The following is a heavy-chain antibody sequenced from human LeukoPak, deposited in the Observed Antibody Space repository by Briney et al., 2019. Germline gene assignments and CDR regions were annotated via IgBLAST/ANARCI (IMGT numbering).Heavy chain of an antibody. J-gene: IGHJ5*02. Sequence: GGSLRLSCAASGSTFGNFGTHGVRQPPGKGLEWVAVIWFDGNSKYYGDSVKGRFAISRDNSNNTVYLQMNTLRGEDTAVYYCAGVYGNWFAHCGQGILVTVSS. D-gene: IGHD2-8*01. CDR2: IWFDGNSK. V-gene: IGHV3-33*01. CDR3: AGVYGNWFAH. CDR1: GSTFGNFG.